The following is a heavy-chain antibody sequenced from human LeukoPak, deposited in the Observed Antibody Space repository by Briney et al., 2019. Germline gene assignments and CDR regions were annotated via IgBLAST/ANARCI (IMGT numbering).Heavy chain of an antibody. J-gene: IGHJ4*02. CDR1: GGSFSGYY. CDR3: ARTNRTVYGSGWYPDY. CDR2: INHSGST. D-gene: IGHD6-19*01. V-gene: IGHV4-34*01. Sequence: SETLSLTCAVYGGSFSGYYWSWIRQPPGKGLEWIGEINHSGSTNYNPSLKSRVTISVDTSKNQFSLKLSSVTAADTAVYYCARTNRTVYGSGWYPDYWGQGTLVTVSS.